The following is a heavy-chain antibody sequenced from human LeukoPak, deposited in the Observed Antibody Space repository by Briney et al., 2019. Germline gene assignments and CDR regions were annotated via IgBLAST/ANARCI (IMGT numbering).Heavy chain of an antibody. V-gene: IGHV4-59*12. J-gene: IGHJ4*02. Sequence: EPSETLSLTCTVSGGSISSYYWSWIRQPPGKGLEWIGYIYYSGSTNYNPSLKSRVTMSVDTSKNQFSLKLSSVTAADTAVYYCARDRPYSGYDLGTNFDYWGQGTLVTVSS. CDR1: GGSISSYY. CDR2: IYYSGST. CDR3: ARDRPYSGYDLGTNFDY. D-gene: IGHD5-12*01.